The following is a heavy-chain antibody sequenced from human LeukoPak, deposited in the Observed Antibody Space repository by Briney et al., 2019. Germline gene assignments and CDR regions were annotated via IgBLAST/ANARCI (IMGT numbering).Heavy chain of an antibody. J-gene: IGHJ5*02. CDR1: GYTFTSYG. V-gene: IGHV1-18*01. D-gene: IGHD1-26*01. CDR2: ISAYNGNT. Sequence: ASVKVSRKASGYTFTSYGISWVRQAPGQGLEWMGWISAYNGNTNYAQKLQGRVTMTTDTSTSTAYMELRSLRSDDTAVYYCAKDNPRVVGDTATFDPWGQGTLVTVSS. CDR3: AKDNPRVVGDTATFDP.